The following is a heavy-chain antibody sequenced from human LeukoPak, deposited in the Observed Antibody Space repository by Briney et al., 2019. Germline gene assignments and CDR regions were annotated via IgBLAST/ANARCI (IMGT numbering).Heavy chain of an antibody. J-gene: IGHJ4*02. CDR2: INPNSGGT. CDR3: ARTGTYCSGGSCYFDY. CDR1: GYTFTGYY. Sequence: ASVKVSCKASGYTFTGYYMHWVRQAPGQGLEWMGWINPNSGGTNYARKFQGRVTMTKDTSISTAYMELSSLRSDDTAVYYCARTGTYCSGGSCYFDYWGQGTLVTVSS. D-gene: IGHD2-15*01. V-gene: IGHV1-2*02.